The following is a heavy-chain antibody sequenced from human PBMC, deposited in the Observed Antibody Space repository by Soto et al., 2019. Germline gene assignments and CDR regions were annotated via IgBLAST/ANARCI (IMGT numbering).Heavy chain of an antibody. CDR2: INVGNGDT. D-gene: IGHD2-15*01. V-gene: IGHV1-3*01. Sequence: ASVKVSCKASGYTFDSYALHWVRRAPGQRPECMGWINVGNGDTKYSQAFQGRVTITRDTSASTAYMELSSLVSEDTAVYYCARGDILTSFYYGLDVWGQGTTVTVSS. CDR1: GYTFDSYA. CDR3: ARGDILTSFYYGLDV. J-gene: IGHJ6*02.